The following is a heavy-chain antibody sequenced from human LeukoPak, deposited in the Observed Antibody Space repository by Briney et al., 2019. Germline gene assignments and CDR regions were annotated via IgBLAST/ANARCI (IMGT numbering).Heavy chain of an antibody. CDR1: GFTFSSYW. CDR3: ARAPGAAAAHSTDQLFDY. CDR2: IKQDGSEK. D-gene: IGHD6-13*01. J-gene: IGHJ4*02. V-gene: IGHV3-7*01. Sequence: GGSLRLSCAASGFTFSSYWMSWVRQAPGKGLEWVANIKQDGSEKYYVDSVKGRFTISRDNAKNSLYLQMNSLRAEDTAVYYCARAPGAAAAHSTDQLFDYWGQGTLVTVSS.